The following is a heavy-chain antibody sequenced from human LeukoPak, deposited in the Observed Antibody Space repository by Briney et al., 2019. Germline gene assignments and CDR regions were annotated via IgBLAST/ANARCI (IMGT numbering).Heavy chain of an antibody. J-gene: IGHJ6*02. Sequence: SETLSLTCTVSGGSFSNYYWSWIRQPAGKGLEWIGRIYTSGSTNYNPSVKSRVTMSVDTSNNQFSLKLASVTAADTAVYYCARQPPQYYGMDVWGQGTTVTVSS. CDR3: ARQPPQYYGMDV. CDR2: IYTSGST. CDR1: GGSFSNYY. V-gene: IGHV4-4*07. D-gene: IGHD1-14*01.